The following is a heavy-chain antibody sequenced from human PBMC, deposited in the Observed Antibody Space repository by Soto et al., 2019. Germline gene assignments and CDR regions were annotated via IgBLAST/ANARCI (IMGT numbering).Heavy chain of an antibody. V-gene: IGHV4-34*01. D-gene: IGHD2-2*01. Sequence: PSETLCLTCAVYGGSFSGYYWSWIRQPPGKGLEWIGEINHSGSTNYNPSLKSRVTISVDTSKNQFSLKLSSVTAADTAVYYCARAVYCSSTSCYARPSNDYWGQGTLVTVSS. CDR2: INHSGST. J-gene: IGHJ4*02. CDR3: ARAVYCSSTSCYARPSNDY. CDR1: GGSFSGYY.